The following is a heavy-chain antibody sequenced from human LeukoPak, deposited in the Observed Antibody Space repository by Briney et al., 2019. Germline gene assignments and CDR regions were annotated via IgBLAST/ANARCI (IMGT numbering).Heavy chain of an antibody. J-gene: IGHJ6*03. CDR2: INPNSGGT. Sequence: GASVKVSCKSSGYTFTSYAMNWVRQAPGQGLEWMGWINPNSGGTNYAQKFQGRVTMTRDTSISTAYMELSRLRSDDTAVYYCARGRVVPAASYYYYYMDVWGKGTTVTVSS. CDR3: ARGRVVPAASYYYYYMDV. D-gene: IGHD2-2*01. CDR1: GYTFTSYA. V-gene: IGHV1-2*02.